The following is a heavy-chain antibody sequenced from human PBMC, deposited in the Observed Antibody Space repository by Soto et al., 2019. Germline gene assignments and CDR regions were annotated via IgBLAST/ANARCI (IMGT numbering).Heavy chain of an antibody. Sequence: PSETLSLTCTVSSGSISSSSNHWGWIRQPPGKGLEWIGNIYYSENTYYNPSLKSRVTISVDTSKNQFSLRLTSVTAADTAVYYCATHPPYGPLDHWGQGTLVTVSS. CDR2: IYYSENT. V-gene: IGHV4-39*01. J-gene: IGHJ4*02. CDR3: ATHPPYGPLDH. CDR1: SGSISSSSNH. D-gene: IGHD4-17*01.